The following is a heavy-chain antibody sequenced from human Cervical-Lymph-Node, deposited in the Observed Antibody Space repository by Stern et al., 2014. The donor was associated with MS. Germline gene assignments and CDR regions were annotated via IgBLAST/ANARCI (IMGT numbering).Heavy chain of an antibody. CDR1: GYTFTDYA. CDR3: AVLSVDADFDY. J-gene: IGHJ4*02. Sequence: QVQLGQSGAEVKKPGASVKVSCTASGYTFTDYAISWVRQAPGQGLEWMACISAYNGDTNFAQEVQGRVSLTTDTATSTAYMELRSLRSDDTAVYYCAVLSVDADFDYWGQGTLVTVSS. D-gene: IGHD5-18*01. V-gene: IGHV1-18*01. CDR2: ISAYNGDT.